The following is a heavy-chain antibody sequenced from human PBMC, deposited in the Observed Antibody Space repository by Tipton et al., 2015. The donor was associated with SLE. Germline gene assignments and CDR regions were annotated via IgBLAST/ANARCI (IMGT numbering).Heavy chain of an antibody. D-gene: IGHD6-19*01. CDR1: GYSFTSYW. CDR2: IYPGDSDT. V-gene: IGHV5-51*01. Sequence: QLVQSGAEVKKPGESLKISCKGSGYSFTSYWIGWVRQMPGKGLEWMGIIYPGDSDTRYSPSFQGQVTISADKSISTAYLQWSSLKASDTAVYYCARHIKPSAYGSGWGFYYYYYGMDVWGQGTTVTVSS. CDR3: ARHIKPSAYGSGWGFYYYYYGMDV. J-gene: IGHJ6*02.